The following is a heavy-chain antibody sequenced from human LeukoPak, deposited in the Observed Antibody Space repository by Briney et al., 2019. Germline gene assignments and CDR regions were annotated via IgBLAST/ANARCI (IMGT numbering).Heavy chain of an antibody. CDR1: GGSISNYY. Sequence: SETLSLTCTVSGGSISNYYWSWIRQSPGKGLEWIGYVFYSGSTNYNPSLKSRVTISVDTSKNHFSLKLSSVTAADTAVYYCARDKVPVGVTHDAFDIWGQGTMVTVSS. D-gene: IGHD3-16*01. CDR3: ARDKVPVGVTHDAFDI. J-gene: IGHJ3*02. V-gene: IGHV4-59*01. CDR2: VFYSGST.